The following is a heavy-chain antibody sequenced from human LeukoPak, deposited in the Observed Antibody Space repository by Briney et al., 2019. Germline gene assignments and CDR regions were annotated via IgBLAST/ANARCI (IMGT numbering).Heavy chain of an antibody. D-gene: IGHD7-27*01. V-gene: IGHV3-30-3*01. CDR2: ISYDGSNE. CDR3: ARDTNWGSTHY. Sequence: GGSLRLSCAASGFTLNTYAMHWVRQAPGKGLEWVAVISYDGSNEYYADSVKGRFTISRDNSKNTLYLQMNSLRAEDTAMYYCARDTNWGSTHYWGQGTLVTVSS. CDR1: GFTLNTYA. J-gene: IGHJ4*02.